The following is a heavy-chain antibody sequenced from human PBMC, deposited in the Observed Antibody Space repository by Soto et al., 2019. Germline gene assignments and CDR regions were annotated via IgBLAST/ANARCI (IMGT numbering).Heavy chain of an antibody. Sequence: QVQLVESGGGVVQPGRSLRLSCAASGFTFSTYGMHWVRQAPGKGLEWVAVIWSDGSNKYYADSVKGRFTISRDNSKSTLFLQMNSLRAEDTAMYYRARRGSGTYSFDYWGQGTLVTVSS. V-gene: IGHV3-33*01. CDR2: IWSDGSNK. CDR1: GFTFSTYG. D-gene: IGHD1-26*01. J-gene: IGHJ4*02. CDR3: ARRGSGTYSFDY.